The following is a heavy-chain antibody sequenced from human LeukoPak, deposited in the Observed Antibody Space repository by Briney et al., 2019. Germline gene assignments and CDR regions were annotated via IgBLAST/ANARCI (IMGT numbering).Heavy chain of an antibody. CDR3: ARDQTDLPPQRAYYDFWSGYYNYYYYMDV. V-gene: IGHV1-18*01. CDR1: GYTFTSYG. CDR2: ISAYNGNT. D-gene: IGHD3-3*01. J-gene: IGHJ6*03. Sequence: ASVKVSCKASGYTFTSYGISWVRQAPGQGLEWMGWISAYNGNTNYAQKLQGRVTMTTDTSTSTAYMELRSLRSDDTAVYYCARDQTDLPPQRAYYDFWSGYYNYYYYMDVWGKGTTVTVSS.